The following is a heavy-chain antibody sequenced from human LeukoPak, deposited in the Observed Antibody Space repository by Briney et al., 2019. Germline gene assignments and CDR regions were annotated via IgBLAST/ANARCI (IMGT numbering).Heavy chain of an antibody. J-gene: IGHJ4*02. D-gene: IGHD6-19*01. V-gene: IGHV3-30*02. CDR1: GFTFSSYG. Sequence: PGGSLRLSCAASGFTFSSYGMHWVRQAPGKGLEWVAFIRYDGSNKYYADSVKGRFTISRDNSKNTLYLQMNSLRAEDTAVYYCAKAQVYKVAGYFDYWGQGTLVTVSS. CDR2: IRYDGSNK. CDR3: AKAQVYKVAGYFDY.